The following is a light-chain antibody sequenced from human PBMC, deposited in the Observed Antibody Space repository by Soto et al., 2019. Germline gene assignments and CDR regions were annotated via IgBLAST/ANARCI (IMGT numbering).Light chain of an antibody. CDR1: SSNIGSNT. CDR3: AAWDDSLNGTYV. Sequence: SVLTQPPSASGTPGQRVTLSCSGSSSNIGSNTVNWYQQLPGTAPKLLIYSNNQRPSGVPDRFSGSKSGTSASLAISGLQSEDEADYYCAAWDDSLNGTYVFGTGTKLTVL. V-gene: IGLV1-44*01. CDR2: SNN. J-gene: IGLJ1*01.